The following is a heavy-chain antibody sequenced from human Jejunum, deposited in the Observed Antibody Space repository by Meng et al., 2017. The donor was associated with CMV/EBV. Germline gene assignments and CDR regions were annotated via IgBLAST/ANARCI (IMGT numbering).Heavy chain of an antibody. CDR3: THGPTRIEPFDY. Sequence: QITLKESGPTLVKPTQTLTLTCTFSGFSFSTGGASVGWIRQPPGKALEWLARNHWDGDEGYSPSLKSRLTITKNSSKNQVVLTMTNMDPMDTATYYCTHGPTRIEPFDYWGQGILVTVSS. J-gene: IGHJ4*02. V-gene: IGHV2-5*02. CDR2: NHWDGDE. CDR1: GFSFSTGGAS. D-gene: IGHD5-24*01.